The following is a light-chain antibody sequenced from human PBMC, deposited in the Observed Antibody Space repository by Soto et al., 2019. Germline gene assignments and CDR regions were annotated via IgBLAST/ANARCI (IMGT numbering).Light chain of an antibody. CDR2: EVN. Sequence: ALTQPPSASGSPGQSVTISCTGTSSDVGRYNYVSWYQQHPGKAPKLMISEVNKRASGVPDRFSGSKSGNTASLTVSGLQAEDEADYYCSSYAGTPFVFGTGTKLTVL. J-gene: IGLJ1*01. CDR3: SSYAGTPFV. V-gene: IGLV2-8*01. CDR1: SSDVGRYNY.